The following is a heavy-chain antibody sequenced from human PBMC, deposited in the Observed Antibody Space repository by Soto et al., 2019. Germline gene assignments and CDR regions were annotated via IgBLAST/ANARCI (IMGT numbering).Heavy chain of an antibody. J-gene: IGHJ1*01. D-gene: IGHD1-26*01. CDR1: GFTFSKYA. Sequence: EVQLVESGGGLVQPGGSLRLSCAASGFTFSKYAMYWVRQAPGKGLEYVSAITGNGGTTYYAHSVKGRFTISRDNSKHTLYLQMGSLRAEDMAVYYCATADFRSYCYHHWGQGTLVPVSS. CDR3: ATADFRSYCYHH. CDR2: ITGNGGTT. V-gene: IGHV3-64*01.